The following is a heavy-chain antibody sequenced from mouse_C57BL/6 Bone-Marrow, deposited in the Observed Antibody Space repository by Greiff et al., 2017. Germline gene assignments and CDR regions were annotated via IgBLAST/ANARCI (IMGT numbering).Heavy chain of an antibody. CDR1: GYTFTSYD. J-gene: IGHJ1*03. V-gene: IGHV1-85*01. Sequence: VKLQESGPELVKPGASVKLSCKASGYTFTSYDINWVKQRPGQGLEWIGWIDPRDGSTKYNEKFKGKATLTVDTASSTAYMELHSLQSEDPAVYFCARVEFDGSSGDWYVDVWGTGTTVTVAS. CDR3: ARVEFDGSSGDWYVDV. D-gene: IGHD1-1*01. CDR2: IDPRDGST.